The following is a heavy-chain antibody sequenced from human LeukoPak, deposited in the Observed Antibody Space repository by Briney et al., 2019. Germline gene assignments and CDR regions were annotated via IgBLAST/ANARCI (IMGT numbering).Heavy chain of an antibody. CDR2: INPNSGNT. V-gene: IGHV1-8*03. CDR1: GYTFTSYD. D-gene: IGHD2-2*01. Sequence: GASVNVSCKASGYTFTSYDINWVRQATGQGLEWMGWINPNSGNTGYAPKFQGRVTLTRDTSISTAYMELNSLRSDDTAVYYCAREDIVVVPPSRPFDPWGQGTLVTVSS. CDR3: AREDIVVVPPSRPFDP. J-gene: IGHJ5*02.